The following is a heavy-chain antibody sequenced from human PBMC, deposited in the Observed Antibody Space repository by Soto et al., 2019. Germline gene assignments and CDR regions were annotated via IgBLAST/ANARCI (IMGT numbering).Heavy chain of an antibody. CDR1: GYSFRNYG. CDR2: ISGLNGDT. V-gene: IGHV1-18*01. J-gene: IGHJ6*02. CDR3: ARAESYTTSWYAMDV. Sequence: QVQLVQSGAEVKQPGASVKVSCKASGYSFRNYGFIWVRQAPGQGLEWMGWISGLNGDTNYARSLQGRATMMTDTSTATVYMELRNLRSDDTAVYYSARAESYTTSWYAMDVWGQGTAVTV. D-gene: IGHD2-2*02.